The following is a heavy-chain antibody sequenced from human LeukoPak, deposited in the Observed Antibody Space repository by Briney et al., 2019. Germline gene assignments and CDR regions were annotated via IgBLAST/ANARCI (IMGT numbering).Heavy chain of an antibody. Sequence: PGGSLRLSCAASGFTFSSYWRSWVRQAPGKGLEWVANIRQDGSEEFYVDSVKGRFTISRVNAKNSLYLQMNSLRAEDTAVYYCARDGDDSSGYYGDYWGQGTLVTVSS. J-gene: IGHJ4*02. D-gene: IGHD3-22*01. CDR2: IRQDGSEE. V-gene: IGHV3-7*01. CDR3: ARDGDDSSGYYGDY. CDR1: GFTFSSYW.